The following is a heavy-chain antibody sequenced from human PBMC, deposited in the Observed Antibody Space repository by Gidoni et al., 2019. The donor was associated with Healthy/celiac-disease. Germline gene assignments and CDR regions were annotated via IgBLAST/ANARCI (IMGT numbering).Heavy chain of an antibody. Sequence: EVQLVESGGGLVKHGGSLRLSGAASGFTFSSYSMHWVRQAPGKGLEWVSSISSSSSYIYYADSVKGRFTISRDNAKNSLYLQMNSLRAEDTAVYYCARDRAIWGGADYWGQGTLVTVSS. D-gene: IGHD7-27*01. V-gene: IGHV3-21*01. CDR1: GFTFSSYS. J-gene: IGHJ4*02. CDR2: ISSSSSYI. CDR3: ARDRAIWGGADY.